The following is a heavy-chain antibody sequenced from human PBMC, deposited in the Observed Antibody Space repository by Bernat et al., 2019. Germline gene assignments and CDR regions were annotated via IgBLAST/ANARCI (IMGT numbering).Heavy chain of an antibody. D-gene: IGHD6-13*01. J-gene: IGHJ4*02. V-gene: IGHV4-39*01. Sequence: QLQLQESGPGLVKPSETLSLTCTVSGGSISSSSYYWGWIRQPPGKGLEWIGSIYYSGSPYYNPSLKSRVTISVDTSKNQFSLRLSSVPAADTAVYYCARMAAAGPFDYWGQGTLVTVSS. CDR3: ARMAAAGPFDY. CDR1: GGSISSSSYY. CDR2: IYYSGSP.